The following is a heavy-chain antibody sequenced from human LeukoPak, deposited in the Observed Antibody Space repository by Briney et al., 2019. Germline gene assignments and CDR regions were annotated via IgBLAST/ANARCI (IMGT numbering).Heavy chain of an antibody. CDR2: IRFDGSNN. CDR3: AEDGGGYYPYYYYYMDV. CDR1: GFTFNSYG. V-gene: IGHV3-30*02. J-gene: IGHJ6*03. Sequence: GGSLRLSCAASGFTFNSYGIHWVRQAPGKGLEWVAFIRFDGSNNYYADSVKGRFTISRDNSKNTLYLQMNSLRAEDTAVYYCAEDGGGYYPYYYYYMDVWGKGTTVTISS. D-gene: IGHD3-22*01.